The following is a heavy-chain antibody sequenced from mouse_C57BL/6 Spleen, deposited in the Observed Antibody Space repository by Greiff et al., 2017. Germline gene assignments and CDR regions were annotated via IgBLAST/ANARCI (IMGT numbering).Heavy chain of an antibody. CDR2: ISYDGSN. V-gene: IGHV3-6*01. J-gene: IGHJ4*01. Sequence: DVKLQESGPGLVKPSQSLSLTCSVTGYSITSGYYWNWIRQFPGNKLEWMGYISYDGSNNYNPSLKNRISITRDTSKNQFFLKLNSVTTEDTATYYCARDYAKGYAMDYWGQGTSVTVSS. CDR3: ARDYAKGYAMDY. CDR1: GYSITSGYY. D-gene: IGHD6-5*01.